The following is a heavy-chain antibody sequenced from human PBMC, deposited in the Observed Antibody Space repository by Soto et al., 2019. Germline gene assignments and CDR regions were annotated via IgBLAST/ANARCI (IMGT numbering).Heavy chain of an antibody. CDR1: GGLFSSYP. CDR2: IIPVFQTA. J-gene: IGHJ4*02. CDR3: ARGCSGYTWFNEC. V-gene: IGHV1-69*01. Sequence: QEQLVQSGAEVKKPGSSVKVSCKASGGLFSSYPISWVRQVPGQGLEWMGGIIPVFQTAYYTQRFQGRVTITADESTDTAYRELRSLRAEDTAIYYCARGCSGYTWFNECRGQGTPVTASS. D-gene: IGHD3-22*01.